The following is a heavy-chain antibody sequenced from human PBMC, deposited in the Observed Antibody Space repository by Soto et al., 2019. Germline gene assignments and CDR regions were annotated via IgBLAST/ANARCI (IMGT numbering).Heavy chain of an antibody. CDR1: GGSISSSNW. CDR3: AREEARSYYYDSSGYYLWWFDP. D-gene: IGHD3-22*01. CDR2: IYHSGST. J-gene: IGHJ5*02. Sequence: PSETLSLTCAVSGGSISSSNWWSWVRQPPGKGLEWIGEIYHSGSTNYNPSLKSRVTISVDKSKNQFSLKLSSVTAADTAVYYCAREEARSYYYDSSGYYLWWFDPWGQGTLVTVSS. V-gene: IGHV4-4*02.